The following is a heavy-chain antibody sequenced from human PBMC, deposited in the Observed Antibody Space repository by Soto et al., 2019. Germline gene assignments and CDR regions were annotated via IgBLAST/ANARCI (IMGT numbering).Heavy chain of an antibody. Sequence: SVKVSCKASGGTFSSYAISCVRQAPGQGLEWMGGIIPIFGTANYAQKFQGRVTITADESTSTAYMELSSLRSEDTAVYYCASLTEGGYSGYDSDFDYWGQGTLVTVSS. V-gene: IGHV1-69*13. CDR3: ASLTEGGYSGYDSDFDY. J-gene: IGHJ4*02. CDR2: IIPIFGTA. D-gene: IGHD5-12*01. CDR1: GGTFSSYA.